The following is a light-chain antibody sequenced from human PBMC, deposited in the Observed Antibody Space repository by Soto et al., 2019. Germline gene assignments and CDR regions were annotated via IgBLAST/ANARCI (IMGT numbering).Light chain of an antibody. Sequence: QSVLTQPRSVSGSPGQSVTISCTGTSSDIGDYNYVSWYQQHPGKAPKLMIYDVSKRPSGVPDRFSGSKSGNTASLIISGLQAEDEADYYCCSYAGNWVFGGGTKLTVL. CDR1: SSDIGDYNY. CDR2: DVS. V-gene: IGLV2-11*01. J-gene: IGLJ3*02. CDR3: CSYAGNWV.